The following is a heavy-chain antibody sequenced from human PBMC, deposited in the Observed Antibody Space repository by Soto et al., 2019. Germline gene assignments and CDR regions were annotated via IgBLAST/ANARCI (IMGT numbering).Heavy chain of an antibody. CDR2: IYYSGST. CDR1: GGSLSTYY. Sequence: SEALSLTRSVSGGSLSTYYRSWCRQPPGKGLEWIGYIYYSGSTNSNPSLKSRVTISVDTSKNQFSLKLSSVTAADTAVYYCARGPDYYGSGTFDPWGQGTLVTVSS. D-gene: IGHD3-10*01. J-gene: IGHJ5*02. V-gene: IGHV4-59*01. CDR3: ARGPDYYGSGTFDP.